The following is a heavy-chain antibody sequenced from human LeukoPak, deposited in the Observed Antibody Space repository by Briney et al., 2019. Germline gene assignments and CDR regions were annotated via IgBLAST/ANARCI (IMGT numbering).Heavy chain of an antibody. V-gene: IGHV3-66*01. CDR3: ARAEPSGSYDY. J-gene: IGHJ4*02. CDR2: NYSGGST. CDR1: GFTVSSNY. D-gene: IGHD1-26*01. Sequence: GGSLRLSCAASGFTVSSNYMSWVRQAPGKGLEWVSVNYSGGSTYYADSVKGRFTISRDNSKNTLYLQMNSLRAEDTAVYYCARAEPSGSYDYWGQGTLVTVSS.